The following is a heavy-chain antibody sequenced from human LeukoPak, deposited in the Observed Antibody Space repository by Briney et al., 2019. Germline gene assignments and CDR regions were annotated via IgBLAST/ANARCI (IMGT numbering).Heavy chain of an antibody. CDR3: AIMHGYYDGSGFWVQ. J-gene: IGHJ4*02. D-gene: IGHD3-22*01. V-gene: IGHV3-23*01. Sequence: GGPLTLSCAASGFTFSSYAMSWVRQAPGKGLEWVSFISHSGDRTSNADSVEGRFTISRDNTRNTLYLQMNSLRDEDTGVYYCAIMHGYYDGSGFWVQWGQGTLVTVSS. CDR2: ISHSGDRT. CDR1: GFTFSSYA.